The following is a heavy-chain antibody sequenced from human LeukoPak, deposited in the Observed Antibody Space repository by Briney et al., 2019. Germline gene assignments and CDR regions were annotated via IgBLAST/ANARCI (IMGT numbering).Heavy chain of an antibody. V-gene: IGHV3-23*01. CDR3: ARDEYSSGWFDY. D-gene: IGHD6-19*01. CDR1: GFTFSSYG. CDR2: ISGSGGST. Sequence: GGSLRLSCAASGFTFSSYGMSWVRQAPGKGLEWVSAISGSGGSTYYADSVKGRFTISRDNSKNTLYLQMNSLRAEDTAVYYCARDEYSSGWFDYWGQGTLVTVSS. J-gene: IGHJ4*02.